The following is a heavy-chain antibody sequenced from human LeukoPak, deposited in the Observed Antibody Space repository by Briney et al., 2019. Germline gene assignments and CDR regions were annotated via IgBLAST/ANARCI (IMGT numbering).Heavy chain of an antibody. CDR2: IYDSGTT. D-gene: IGHD3-3*01. CDR1: GGSISGWY. V-gene: IGHV4-59*01. J-gene: IGHJ4*02. Sequence: SETLSLTCAVSGGSISGWYWSWIRQPPGKGLEWIGHIYDSGTTNYNPSLKSRVTMSVDSSKNQFSLKLTSVTAADTAVYYCARERGDSNFYDYWGQGTLVTVSS. CDR3: ARERGDSNFYDY.